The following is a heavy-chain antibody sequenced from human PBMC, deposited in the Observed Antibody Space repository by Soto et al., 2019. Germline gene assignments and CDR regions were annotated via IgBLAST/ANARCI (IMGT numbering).Heavy chain of an antibody. V-gene: IGHV1-18*04. CDR1: GYTFTSYG. D-gene: IGHD2-15*01. J-gene: IGHJ6*02. Sequence: ASVKVPCKACGYTFTSYGMSWLHQAPGHPHEGMGWTSAYNCNTNYVQKLQGRVTMTTDTSRSPAYIELRSLRSDDTAVYYCARGGGYCSGGSCYVGVYYYYGLDVWGQGTTVTVSS. CDR3: ARGGGYCSGGSCYVGVYYYYGLDV. CDR2: TSAYNCNT.